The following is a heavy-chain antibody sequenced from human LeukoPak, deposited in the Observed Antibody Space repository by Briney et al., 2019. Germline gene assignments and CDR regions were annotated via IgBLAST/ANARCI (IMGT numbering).Heavy chain of an antibody. CDR3: AVLSGDIVVVPAATSGHDAFDI. CDR2: ISYDGSNK. CDR1: GFTFSSYA. V-gene: IGHV3-30*04. Sequence: GGSLRLSCAASGFTFSSYAMHWVRQAPGKGLEWVAVISYDGSNKYYADSVKGRFTIFRDNSKNTLYLQMNSLRAEDTAVYYCAVLSGDIVVVPAATSGHDAFDIWGQGTMVTISS. D-gene: IGHD2-2*01. J-gene: IGHJ3*02.